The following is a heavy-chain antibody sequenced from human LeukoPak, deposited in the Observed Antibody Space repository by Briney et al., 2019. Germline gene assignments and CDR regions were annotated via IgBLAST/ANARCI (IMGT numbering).Heavy chain of an antibody. D-gene: IGHD7-27*01. CDR2: ISSSGRTM. CDR3: ARDDALRLGLVDH. J-gene: IGHJ5*02. V-gene: IGHV3-48*03. CDR1: GFIFSSYE. Sequence: PGGSLRLSCEASGFIFSSYEMNWVRQAPGKGLEWVSFISSSGRTMYYADSMKGRFTVFRDNAKNSVYLQMNSLRPEDTAIYYCARDDALRLGLVDHWGQGTLVTVSS.